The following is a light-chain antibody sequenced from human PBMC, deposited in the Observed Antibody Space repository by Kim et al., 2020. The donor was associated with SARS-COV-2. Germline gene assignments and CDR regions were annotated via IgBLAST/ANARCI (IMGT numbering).Light chain of an antibody. CDR2: EDA. CDR3: QASDSGTVV. J-gene: IGLJ2*01. V-gene: IGLV3-1*01. Sequence: VSPGQTSSITCSGDKVGEKYVYWYQQKAGQSPVLVMYEDAKRPSGIPERFSGSNSGDTATLTISGTQAMDEADYYCQASDSGTVVFGGGTQLTVL. CDR1: KVGEKY.